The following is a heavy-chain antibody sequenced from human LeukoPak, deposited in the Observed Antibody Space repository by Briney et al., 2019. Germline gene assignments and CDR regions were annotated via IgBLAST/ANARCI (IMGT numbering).Heavy chain of an antibody. CDR2: ISSSSSTI. CDR3: ARAYHTVTTAY. J-gene: IGHJ4*02. CDR1: GFTFSSYS. V-gene: IGHV3-48*01. Sequence: GGSLRLSCAASGFTFSSYSMNWVRQAPGKGLEWVSYISSSSSTIYYADSVKGRFTISRDNAKNSLYLQMNSLRAEDTAVYYCARAYHTVTTAYWGQGTLVTVSS. D-gene: IGHD4-17*01.